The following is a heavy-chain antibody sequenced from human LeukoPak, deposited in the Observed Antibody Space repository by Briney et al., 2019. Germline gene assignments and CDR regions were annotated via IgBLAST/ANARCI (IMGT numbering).Heavy chain of an antibody. CDR2: IYPTDSDT. J-gene: IGHJ4*02. CDR3: ARHDLTGSYFDF. Sequence: GESLKISCKGSGYSFTNYWIGWVRQMPRKGLEWMGIIYPTDSDTRYRPSFQGQVTMSVDRSTNTAYLQWSSLKASDTAMYYCARHDLTGSYFDFWGQGTLVTVSS. D-gene: IGHD7-27*01. V-gene: IGHV5-51*01. CDR1: GYSFTNYW.